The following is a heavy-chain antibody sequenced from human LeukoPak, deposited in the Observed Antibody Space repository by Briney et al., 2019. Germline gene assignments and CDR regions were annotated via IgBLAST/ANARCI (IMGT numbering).Heavy chain of an antibody. D-gene: IGHD2-15*01. V-gene: IGHV4-34*01. CDR2: INHSGST. CDR3: ARVGAYCSGGRCYGYYYYYMDV. CDR1: GGSFSGYY. Sequence: WETLSLTCAVYGGSFSGYYWSWIRQPPGKGLEWIEEINHSGSTNYNPSLKSRVTISVDTSKNQFSLKLSSVTAADTAVYYSARVGAYCSGGRCYGYYYYYMDVWGKGTRVTVSS. J-gene: IGHJ6*03.